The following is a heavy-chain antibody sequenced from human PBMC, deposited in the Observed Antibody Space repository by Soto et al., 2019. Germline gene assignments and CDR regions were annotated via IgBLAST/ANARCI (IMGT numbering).Heavy chain of an antibody. V-gene: IGHV4-39*01. CDR3: ATITMVRGVISPYDY. J-gene: IGHJ4*02. Sequence: PSETLSLTCTVSGGSISSSSYYWGWIRQPPGKGLEWIGSIYYSGSTYYNPSLKSRVTISVDTSKNQFSLKLSSVTAADTAVYYCATITMVRGVISPYDYWGQGTLVTVSS. CDR2: IYYSGST. CDR1: GGSISSSSYY. D-gene: IGHD3-10*01.